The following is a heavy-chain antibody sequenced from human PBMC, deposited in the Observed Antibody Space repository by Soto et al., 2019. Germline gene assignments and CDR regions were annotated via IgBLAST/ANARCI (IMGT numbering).Heavy chain of an antibody. CDR1: SFTFTSYG. CDR3: ARLVVASTNWFDP. V-gene: IGHV1-18*01. J-gene: IGHJ5*02. Sequence: QVQLVQSGAEVKEPGASVNVSCKASSFTFTSYGFNWVRQAPGQGLESMGGISGYNGHTNYAQKFQGGVAMPTDTSTRTVYVGLRSLRSDYPAMDYGARLVVASTNWFDPWGRGTQVSVSS. D-gene: IGHD2-15*01. CDR2: ISGYNGHT.